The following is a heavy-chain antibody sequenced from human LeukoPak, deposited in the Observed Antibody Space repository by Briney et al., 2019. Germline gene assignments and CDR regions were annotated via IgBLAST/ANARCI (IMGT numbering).Heavy chain of an antibody. CDR3: AKGFHNVAGWFDP. D-gene: IGHD3-3*01. Sequence: SQTLSLTCTVSGGSISSGDYYWSWIRQPPGKGLEWIGYIYYSGSTYHNPSLKSRVTISVDTSKNQISLKLTSVTAADTAVYYCAKGFHNVAGWFDPWGQGTLVTVSS. J-gene: IGHJ5*02. V-gene: IGHV4-30-4*01. CDR2: IYYSGST. CDR1: GGSISSGDYY.